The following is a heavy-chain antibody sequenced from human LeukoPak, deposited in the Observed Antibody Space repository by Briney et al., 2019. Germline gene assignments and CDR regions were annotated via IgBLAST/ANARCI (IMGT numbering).Heavy chain of an antibody. Sequence: PGGSLRLSCAAAGFIFSSFGTSWVRPAPGKGREWVSFIYSGGSTYYADSVKGRFTISRDNSKNTLYLQMNSLRAEDTAVYYCARDYYDSSGYSTNDYWGQGTLVTVSS. J-gene: IGHJ4*02. CDR3: ARDYYDSSGYSTNDY. D-gene: IGHD3-22*01. CDR2: IYSGGST. V-gene: IGHV3-66*01. CDR1: GFIFSSFG.